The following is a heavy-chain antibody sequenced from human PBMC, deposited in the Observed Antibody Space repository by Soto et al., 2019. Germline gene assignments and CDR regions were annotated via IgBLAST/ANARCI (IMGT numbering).Heavy chain of an antibody. CDR3: AKGRGGFDS. CDR2: ISSSSSTI. J-gene: IGHJ5*01. D-gene: IGHD3-10*01. Sequence: EVQLVESGGGLVQPGGSLRLSCAASGFTFSSYSMNWVRQAPGKGLEWVSYISSSSSTIYYADSVKGRFTISRDNAKNSLYLQMNSLKAEDTALYYCAKGRGGFDSWGQGILVTVSS. CDR1: GFTFSSYS. V-gene: IGHV3-48*01.